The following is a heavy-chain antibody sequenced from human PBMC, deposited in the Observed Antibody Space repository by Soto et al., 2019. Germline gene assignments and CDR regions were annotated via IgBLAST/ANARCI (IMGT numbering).Heavy chain of an antibody. CDR2: ISGSGGST. CDR1: GFTFSSYA. Sequence: EVQLLESGGGLVQPGGSLRLSCAASGFTFSSYAMSWVRQAPGKGLEWVSAISGSGGSTYYADSVKGRFTISRDNSKNTLYLQMNSLRAEDTAVYYCARLGEIVVVPAAIFDYVGQGTPVTVSS. CDR3: ARLGEIVVVPAAIFDY. V-gene: IGHV3-23*01. J-gene: IGHJ4*02. D-gene: IGHD2-2*01.